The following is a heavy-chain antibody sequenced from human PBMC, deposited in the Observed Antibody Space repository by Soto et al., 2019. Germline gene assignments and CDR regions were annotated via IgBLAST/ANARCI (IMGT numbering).Heavy chain of an antibody. Sequence: SETLSLTXAVSGGSISSGGYSWSWIRQPPGKGLEWIGYIYHSGSTYYNPSLKSRVTISVDRSKNQFSLKLSSVTAADTAVYYCARLLWFGELSPSEYNWFDPWGQGTLVTVSS. CDR2: IYHSGST. V-gene: IGHV4-30-2*01. D-gene: IGHD3-10*01. J-gene: IGHJ5*02. CDR1: GGSISSGGYS. CDR3: ARLLWFGELSPSEYNWFDP.